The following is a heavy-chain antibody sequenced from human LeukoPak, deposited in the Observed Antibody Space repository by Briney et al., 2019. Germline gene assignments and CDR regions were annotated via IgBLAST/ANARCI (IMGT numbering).Heavy chain of an antibody. CDR1: GFTFSSYA. Sequence: PGGSLRLSCAASGFTFSSYAMSWVRQAPGKGLEWVSAISGSGGSTYYADSVKGRFTISRDNSKNTLYLQMNSLRAEDTAVYYCARRRGYYGPGSYSRDWFDPWGQGTLVTVSS. CDR2: ISGSGGST. V-gene: IGHV3-23*01. CDR3: ARRRGYYGPGSYSRDWFDP. J-gene: IGHJ5*02. D-gene: IGHD3-10*01.